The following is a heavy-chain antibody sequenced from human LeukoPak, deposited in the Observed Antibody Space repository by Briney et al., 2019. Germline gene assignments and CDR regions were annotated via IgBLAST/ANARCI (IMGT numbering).Heavy chain of an antibody. CDR3: ARGVTGTTQEVTFDY. J-gene: IGHJ4*02. V-gene: IGHV3-74*01. D-gene: IGHD1-20*01. CDR1: GFTLSNYW. CDR2: VDPDGTTT. Sequence: GGSLRLSCAASGFTLSNYWMHWVRQAPAEGLVWVSRVDPDGTTTNYADSVTGRFTTSRDNAKNTLYLQMNSLRAEDTAVYYCARGVTGTTQEVTFDYWGQGTLVTVSS.